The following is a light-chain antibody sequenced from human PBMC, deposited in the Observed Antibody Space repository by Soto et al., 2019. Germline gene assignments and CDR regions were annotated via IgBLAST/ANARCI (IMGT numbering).Light chain of an antibody. J-gene: IGLJ2*01. CDR1: NSNIESNT. CDR3: AAWDDSLNGHVV. V-gene: IGLV1-44*01. CDR2: SNN. Sequence: QSVLTQPPSASGTPGQRVTISCSGSNSNIESNTVNWYQQLPGTAPKLLIYSNNQRPSGVPDRFSGSKSGTSASLAISGLQSDDEADYYCAAWDDSLNGHVVFGGGTKVPVL.